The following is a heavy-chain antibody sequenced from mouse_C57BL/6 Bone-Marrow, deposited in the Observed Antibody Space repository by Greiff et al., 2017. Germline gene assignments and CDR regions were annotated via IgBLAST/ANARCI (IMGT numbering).Heavy chain of an antibody. CDR3: AKDYYGSGGYFDV. CDR2: IHPNSGST. J-gene: IGHJ1*03. V-gene: IGHV1-64*01. D-gene: IGHD1-1*01. CDR1: GYTFTSYW. Sequence: QVQLQQPGAELVKPGASVKLSCKASGYTFTSYWMHWVKQRPGQGLEWIGMIHPNSGSTNYNEKFKSKATLTVDKSSSTAYMQLSSLTSEDSAVXYCAKDYYGSGGYFDVWGTGTTVTVSS.